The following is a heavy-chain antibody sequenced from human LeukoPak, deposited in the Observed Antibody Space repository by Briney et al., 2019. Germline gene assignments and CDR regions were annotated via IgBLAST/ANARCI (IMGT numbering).Heavy chain of an antibody. D-gene: IGHD3-16*01. Sequence: GRSLRLSCAASGFTFSSFGMHWVRQAPGKGLEWVAIISYDGSNKYYADSVKGRFTISRDNSKNTLYLQMNSLRAEDTAVYYCARNVYYYYGMDVWGQGTTVTVSS. V-gene: IGHV3-30*03. CDR1: GFTFSSFG. CDR2: ISYDGSNK. CDR3: ARNVYYYYGMDV. J-gene: IGHJ6*02.